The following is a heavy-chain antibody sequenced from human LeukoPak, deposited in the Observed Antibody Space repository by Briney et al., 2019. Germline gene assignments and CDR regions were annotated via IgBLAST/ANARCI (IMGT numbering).Heavy chain of an antibody. CDR2: ISWGGGST. CDR3: AKDISEGWLQNAKYYSYYGMDV. J-gene: IGHJ6*02. Sequence: GGSLRLSCAASGFTFDDYTMHWVRQAPGKGLEWVSLISWGGGSTYYADSVKGRFTISRDNSKNSLYLQMNSLRTEDTALYYCAKDISEGWLQNAKYYSYYGMDVWAQGTTVSVSS. D-gene: IGHD5-24*01. V-gene: IGHV3-43*01. CDR1: GFTFDDYT.